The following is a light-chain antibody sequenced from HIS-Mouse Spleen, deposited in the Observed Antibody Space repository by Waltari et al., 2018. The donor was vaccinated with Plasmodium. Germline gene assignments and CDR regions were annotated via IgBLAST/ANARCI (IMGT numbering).Light chain of an antibody. CDR3: SSYAGSNNLV. V-gene: IGLV2-8*01. J-gene: IGLJ2*01. CDR1: SSDVGGYNY. CDR2: GVS. Sequence: QSALTQPPSASGSPGQSVTISCPGTSSDVGGYNYVSWYQQHPGKAPKLMIYGVSKRPSGVPGRFSGSKSGSTASLTVSGLQAEDEADYYCSSYAGSNNLVFGGGTKLTV.